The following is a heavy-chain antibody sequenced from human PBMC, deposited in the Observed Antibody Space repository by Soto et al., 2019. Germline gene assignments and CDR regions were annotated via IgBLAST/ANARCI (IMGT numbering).Heavy chain of an antibody. Sequence: SVKVSCKASGGTFSSYAISWVRQAPGQGLEWMGGIIPIFGTANYAQKFQGRVTITADESTSTAYMELISLRSEDTAVYYCATDVPPQYGDHALISGYYYYGMDVWGQGTTVTVSS. CDR1: GGTFSSYA. J-gene: IGHJ6*02. V-gene: IGHV1-69*13. CDR2: IIPIFGTA. D-gene: IGHD4-17*01. CDR3: ATDVPPQYGDHALISGYYYYGMDV.